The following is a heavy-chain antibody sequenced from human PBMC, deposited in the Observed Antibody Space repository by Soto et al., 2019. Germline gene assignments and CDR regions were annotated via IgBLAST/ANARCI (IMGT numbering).Heavy chain of an antibody. V-gene: IGHV1-18*01. J-gene: IGHJ5*02. D-gene: IGHD1-26*01. CDR3: ARVVGALGHWFDP. Sequence: VQLVQSGAEVKKPWASVKVSCKASGYNFNSYTISWVRQAPGQGLEWMGRISAYNGNTNYAQKHQGRVTMTTDTSTSTASMELRILRSDNTAVYHCARVVGALGHWFDPWGQGTLVTVSS. CDR1: GYNFNSYT. CDR2: ISAYNGNT.